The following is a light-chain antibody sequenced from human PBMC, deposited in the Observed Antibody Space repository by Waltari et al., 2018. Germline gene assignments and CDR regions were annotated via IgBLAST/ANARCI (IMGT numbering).Light chain of an antibody. Sequence: EIVLTQSPGTLSLSPGERATLSCRTSQSVSSTYIAWYQQKPGQTPRLLIYGASNRATGIPDSFSGSGSGTDFTLPISRLEPEDSAVYYCQQYVSSPLTFGGGTKVEIK. V-gene: IGKV3-20*01. J-gene: IGKJ4*01. CDR1: QSVSSTY. CDR2: GAS. CDR3: QQYVSSPLT.